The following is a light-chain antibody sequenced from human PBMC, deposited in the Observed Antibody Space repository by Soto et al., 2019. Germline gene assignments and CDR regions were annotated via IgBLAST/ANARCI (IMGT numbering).Light chain of an antibody. CDR1: SSNIGSNY. CDR3: ATWDDSLSGVV. J-gene: IGLJ2*01. V-gene: IGLV1-47*01. Sequence: QSVLTQPPSASGTPGQRVTISCSGSSSNIGSNYVYWYQQLPGTAPKLLIYRNNQRPSGVPDRFSGSKSGTSASLAFSGLRSEDEADYYCATWDDSLSGVVFGGGTKLTVL. CDR2: RNN.